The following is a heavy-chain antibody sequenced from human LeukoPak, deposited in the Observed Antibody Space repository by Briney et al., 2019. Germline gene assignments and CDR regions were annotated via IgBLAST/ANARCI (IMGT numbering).Heavy chain of an antibody. V-gene: IGHV3-74*01. Sequence: GGSLRLSCAASGFTFSSYWMHWVCQAPGKGLVWVSRINSDGSSTSYADSVKGRFTISRDNAENTLYLQMNSLRAEDTAVYYCASQIYSSGWYEYWGQGTLVTVPS. CDR2: INSDGSST. D-gene: IGHD6-19*01. CDR3: ASQIYSSGWYEY. CDR1: GFTFSSYW. J-gene: IGHJ4*02.